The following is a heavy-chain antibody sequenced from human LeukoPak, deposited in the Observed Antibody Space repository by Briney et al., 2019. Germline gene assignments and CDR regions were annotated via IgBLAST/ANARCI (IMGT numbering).Heavy chain of an antibody. CDR3: ARGRHYYDSSDYYYDGDGFDI. D-gene: IGHD3-22*01. Sequence: ASVKVSCKASGDTFTSYYMHWVRQAPGQGLEWMGIINPSGGSTSDAQKYQGRVTMTRDMSTSTVYMELSNLRSEDTAVYYCARGRHYYDSSDYYYDGDGFDIWGQGTMVTVSS. V-gene: IGHV1-46*01. CDR2: INPSGGST. J-gene: IGHJ3*02. CDR1: GDTFTSYY.